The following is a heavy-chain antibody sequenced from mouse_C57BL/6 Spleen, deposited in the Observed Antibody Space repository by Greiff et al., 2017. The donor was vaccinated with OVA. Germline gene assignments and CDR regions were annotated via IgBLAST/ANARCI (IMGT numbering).Heavy chain of an antibody. CDR3: ARNYGVAWDFDY. D-gene: IGHD1-1*01. Sequence: EVMLVESGGGLVKPGGSLKLSCAASGFTFSDYGMHWVRQAPEKGLEWVAYISSGSSTIYYADTVKGRFTISRDNAKNTLFLQMTSLRSEDTAMYYCARNYGVAWDFDYWGQGTTLTVSS. V-gene: IGHV5-17*01. CDR2: ISSGSSTI. J-gene: IGHJ2*01. CDR1: GFTFSDYG.